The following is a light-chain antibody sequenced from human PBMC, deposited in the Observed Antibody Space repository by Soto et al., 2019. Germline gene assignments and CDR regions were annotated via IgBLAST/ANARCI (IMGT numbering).Light chain of an antibody. Sequence: DIPMTQSPSTLSASVGDRVTITCRASQSISTWLAWYQQKPGKAPKLLIYKASSLESGVPSRFSGSGSGTEFTLTSSSLQADDFATYYCQQYNSYSRWTFGQGTKVEIK. V-gene: IGKV1-5*03. CDR1: QSISTW. J-gene: IGKJ1*01. CDR2: KAS. CDR3: QQYNSYSRWT.